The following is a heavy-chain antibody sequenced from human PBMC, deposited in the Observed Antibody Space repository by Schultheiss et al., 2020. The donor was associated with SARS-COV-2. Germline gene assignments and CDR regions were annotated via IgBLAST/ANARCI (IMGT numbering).Heavy chain of an antibody. CDR1: GFTFSSYS. D-gene: IGHD6-6*01. J-gene: IGHJ6*03. CDR3: ARDSVQRLAYSSSTYYYYYYYMDV. V-gene: IGHV3-48*04. CDR2: ISSSGSTI. Sequence: GGSLRLSCAASGFTFSSYSMNWVRQAPGKGLEWVSYISSSGSTIYYADSVKGRFTISRDNAKNSLYLQMNSLRAEDTAVYYCARDSVQRLAYSSSTYYYYYYYMDVWGKGTTVTVSS.